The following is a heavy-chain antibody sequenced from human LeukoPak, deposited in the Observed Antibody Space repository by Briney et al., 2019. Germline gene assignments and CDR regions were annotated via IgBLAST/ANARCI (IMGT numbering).Heavy chain of an antibody. D-gene: IGHD3-10*01. J-gene: IGHJ4*02. CDR3: SGGGSITVAGY. Sequence: TLSLSCAPSPFTSSNSFMHSVPHAPGKGLVCVSRINSDGSSTNYADSVKGRFTISRDNAKNTLFLQMNSLRAEDSAVYYCSGGGSITVAGYWGQGTLVTVSS. V-gene: IGHV3-74*01. CDR1: PFTSSNSF. CDR2: INSDGSST.